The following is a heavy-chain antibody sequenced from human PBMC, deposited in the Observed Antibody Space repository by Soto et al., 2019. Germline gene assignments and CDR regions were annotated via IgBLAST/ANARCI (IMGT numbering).Heavy chain of an antibody. Sequence: EVQLVESGGGLVQPGGSLRLSCAASGFTLSSYWMSWVRQAPGKGLEWVANIKQDGSETYYVDSVRGRFTISRDNAKNSLNLQMNSLSAEDTAVYYCARVGIGWYEDYDCWGQGTLVTVSS. J-gene: IGHJ4*02. V-gene: IGHV3-7*01. D-gene: IGHD6-19*01. CDR1: GFTLSSYW. CDR3: ARVGIGWYEDYDC. CDR2: IKQDGSET.